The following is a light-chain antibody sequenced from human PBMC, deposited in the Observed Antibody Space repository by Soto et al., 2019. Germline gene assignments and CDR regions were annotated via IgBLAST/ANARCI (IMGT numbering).Light chain of an antibody. CDR2: EVN. CDR1: SSDVGGYNY. J-gene: IGLJ1*01. Sequence: QSALTQPPSASGSPGQSVTISCTGTSSDVGGYNYVSWYQQHPGKVPKLMVYEVNKRPSGFPDRVSGSKSGNTASLTVSGLQAEDEADYYCTSYAGGNNVFGTGTKVTVL. V-gene: IGLV2-8*01. CDR3: TSYAGGNNV.